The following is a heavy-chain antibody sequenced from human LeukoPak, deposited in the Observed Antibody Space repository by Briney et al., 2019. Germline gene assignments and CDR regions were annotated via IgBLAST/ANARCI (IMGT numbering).Heavy chain of an antibody. D-gene: IGHD3-22*01. CDR1: GGSISSYF. J-gene: IGHJ1*01. CDR2: VYYSGST. CDR3: AKTRYYYDSSGYYPYFQH. Sequence: SETLSLTCTVSGGSISSYFWSWIRQPPGKGLEWIGYVYYSGSTNYNPSLKSRVTISVDTSKNQFSLKLSSVTAADTAVYYCAKTRYYYDSSGYYPYFQHWGQGTLVTVSS. V-gene: IGHV4-59*01.